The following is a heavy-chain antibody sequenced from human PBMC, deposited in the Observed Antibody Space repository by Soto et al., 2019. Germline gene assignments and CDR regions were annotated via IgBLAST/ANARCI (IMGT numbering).Heavy chain of an antibody. CDR2: ISSSSSTI. Sequence: VQLVESGGDLVQPGGSLRLSCAASGFTLSTYAMNWVRQAPGKGLEWVSYISSSSSTIYYADSVKGRFTISRDNVKNSLDLQMNSLRGEDTAIYYCVRDPAVGDYWGQGTLVTVSS. V-gene: IGHV3-48*01. CDR3: VRDPAVGDY. J-gene: IGHJ4*02. CDR1: GFTLSTYA. D-gene: IGHD2-2*01.